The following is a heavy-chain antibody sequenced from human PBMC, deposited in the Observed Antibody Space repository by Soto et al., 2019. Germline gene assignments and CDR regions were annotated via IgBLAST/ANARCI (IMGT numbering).Heavy chain of an antibody. D-gene: IGHD6-19*01. CDR2: INPNSGGT. Sequence: ASVKGPCKASGYTFTGYYIHWVRQAPGQGLEWMGWINPNSGGTNYAQKFQGWVTTTRDTSISTAYMELSRLRSDDTAVYYCARVGSIAVASDAFDIWGQGTMVTVSS. J-gene: IGHJ3*02. CDR3: ARVGSIAVASDAFDI. V-gene: IGHV1-2*04. CDR1: GYTFTGYY.